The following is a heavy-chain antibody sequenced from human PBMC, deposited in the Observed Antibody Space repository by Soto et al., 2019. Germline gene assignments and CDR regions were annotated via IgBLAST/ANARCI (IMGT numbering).Heavy chain of an antibody. D-gene: IGHD4-17*01. CDR2: IIPIFGTA. V-gene: IGHV1-69*13. CDR1: GGTLSSYA. J-gene: IGHJ5*02. CDR3: ARGDPLATVTNWFDP. Sequence: SVKVSCKASGGTLSSYAISWVRQAPGQGLEWMGGIIPIFGTANYAQKFQGRVTITADESTSTAYMELSSLRSEDTAVYYCARGDPLATVTNWFDPWGQGTLVTVSS.